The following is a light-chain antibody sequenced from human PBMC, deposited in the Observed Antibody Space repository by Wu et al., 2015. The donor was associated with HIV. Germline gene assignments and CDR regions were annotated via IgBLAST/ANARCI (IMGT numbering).Light chain of an antibody. J-gene: IGKJ1*01. CDR2: GPS. CDR1: QSVNNR. Sequence: EVVMTQSPATLSVSPGERATLSCRASQSVNNRVAWYQQKVGRAPRLLIYGPSSRATGVPARFTGSGSGTEFTLTISSLQSEDFAVYYCHQYNNWPRTFGQGT. V-gene: IGKV3-15*01. CDR3: HQYNNWPRT.